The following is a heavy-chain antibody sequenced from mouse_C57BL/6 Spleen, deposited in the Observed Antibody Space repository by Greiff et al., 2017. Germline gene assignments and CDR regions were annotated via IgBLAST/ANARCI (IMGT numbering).Heavy chain of an antibody. CDR1: GFTFSDYY. Sequence: EVQLVESEGGLVQPGSSMKLSCTASGFTFSDYYMAWVRQVPEKGLEWVANINYDGSSTYYLDSLKSRFIISRDNAKNILYLQMNSLKSEDTATYCSARENWDYFDDWGQGTTLTVSS. D-gene: IGHD4-1*01. CDR2: INYDGSST. V-gene: IGHV5-16*01. J-gene: IGHJ2*01. CDR3: ARENWDYFDD.